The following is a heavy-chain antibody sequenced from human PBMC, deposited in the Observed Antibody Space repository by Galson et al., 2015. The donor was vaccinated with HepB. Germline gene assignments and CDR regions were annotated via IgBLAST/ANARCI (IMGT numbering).Heavy chain of an antibody. CDR3: ARDAYSNPAVYDY. J-gene: IGHJ4*02. V-gene: IGHV3-7*01. CDR1: GFTFSSYS. CDR2: IKQDGSEK. D-gene: IGHD4-11*01. Sequence: SLRLSCAASGFTFSSYSMSWVRQAPGKGLEWVANIKQDGSEKYYVDSVKGRFTISRDNAKNSLYLQMYSLRAEDTAVYYCARDAYSNPAVYDYWGQGTLVTVSS.